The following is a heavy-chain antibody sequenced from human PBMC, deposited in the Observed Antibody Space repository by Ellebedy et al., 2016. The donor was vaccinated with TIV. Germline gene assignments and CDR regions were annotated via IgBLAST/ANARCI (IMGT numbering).Heavy chain of an antibody. J-gene: IGHJ6*02. CDR3: AKVGCSGGSCYSYYYYGMDV. V-gene: IGHV3-23*01. CDR1: GFTFSSYA. CDR2: ISGSGGST. Sequence: GESLKISXAASGFTFSSYAMNWVRQAPGKGLEWVSAISGSGGSTYYADSVKGRFTISRDNSKNTLYLQMNSLRAEDTAVYYCAKVGCSGGSCYSYYYYGMDVWGQGTTVTVSS. D-gene: IGHD2-15*01.